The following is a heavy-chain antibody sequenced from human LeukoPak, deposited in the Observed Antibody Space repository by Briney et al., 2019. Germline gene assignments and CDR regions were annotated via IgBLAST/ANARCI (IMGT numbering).Heavy chain of an antibody. V-gene: IGHV3-23*01. J-gene: IGHJ3*01. CDR1: GFPFNIYA. D-gene: IGHD2-21*01. CDR2: ITGGGRDT. Sequence: PGGSLRLSCAASGFPFNIYAMSWVRQAPGKGLEWVAGITGGGRDTYYADSVKGRFTVSRDNSKNTLYLQMSSLRDADTAVYYCARHVTVIYDAFDLWGQGTLVTVSS. CDR3: ARHVTVIYDAFDL.